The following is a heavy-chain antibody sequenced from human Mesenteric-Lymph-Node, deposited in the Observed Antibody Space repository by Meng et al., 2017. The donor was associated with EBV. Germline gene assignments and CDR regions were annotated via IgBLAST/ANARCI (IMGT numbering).Heavy chain of an antibody. CDR3: ARDNGDYVSDP. Sequence: QVQLLEAGPGLLKPLETLSLTCIASGGSVRSGSYYWNWIRQPPGKGLEWIGYISYSGSTKYNPSLKSRVTILVDTSKNQFSLKLSSVTAADTAVYYCARDNGDYVSDPWGQGTLVTVSS. CDR2: ISYSGST. J-gene: IGHJ5*02. V-gene: IGHV4-61*01. D-gene: IGHD4-17*01. CDR1: GGSVRSGSYY.